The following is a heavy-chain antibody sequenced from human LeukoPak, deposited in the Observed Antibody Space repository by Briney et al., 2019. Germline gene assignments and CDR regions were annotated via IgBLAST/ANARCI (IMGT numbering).Heavy chain of an antibody. Sequence: GGSLRLSCAASGFTFSSYGMHWVRQAPGKGLEWVAVISYDGSNKYYADSVKVRFTISRDNSKNTLYLQMNSLRAEDTAVYYSAKLGGVVVVTPNDYWGQGTLVTVSS. CDR1: GFTFSSYG. CDR2: ISYDGSNK. V-gene: IGHV3-30*18. CDR3: AKLGGVVVVTPNDY. J-gene: IGHJ4*02. D-gene: IGHD3-16*01.